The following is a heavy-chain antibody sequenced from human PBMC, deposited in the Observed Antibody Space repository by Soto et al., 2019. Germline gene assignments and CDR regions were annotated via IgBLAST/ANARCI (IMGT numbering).Heavy chain of an antibody. CDR1: GFTLSSYW. Sequence: GGSLRLSCAASGFTLSSYWMHWVRQAPGKGLVWVSRINSDGSTTTYADSVKGRFTISRDIAKSTLYLQMNSLRAEDTAVYYCARVSVGGYDFSYWGQGTLVTVSS. CDR2: INSDGSTT. D-gene: IGHD5-12*01. J-gene: IGHJ4*02. V-gene: IGHV3-74*01. CDR3: ARVSVGGYDFSY.